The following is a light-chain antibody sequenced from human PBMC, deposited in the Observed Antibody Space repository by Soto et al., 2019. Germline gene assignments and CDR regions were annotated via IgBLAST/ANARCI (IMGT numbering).Light chain of an antibody. Sequence: EIVMTQSPATPSVSPGERATLSCRASQSSRSKLAWYQQKPGQAPRLLIYDASTRATGIPARFSGSGSGTEFTLNISSLQSEDFAVYHCQQYNNWPPLTFGGGTKVEIK. CDR2: DAS. CDR3: QQYNNWPPLT. J-gene: IGKJ4*01. V-gene: IGKV3-15*01. CDR1: QSSRSK.